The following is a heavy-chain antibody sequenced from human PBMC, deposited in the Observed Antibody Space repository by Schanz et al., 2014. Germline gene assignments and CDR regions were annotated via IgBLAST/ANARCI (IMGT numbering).Heavy chain of an antibody. CDR1: GFTFSSYW. D-gene: IGHD5-12*01. J-gene: IGHJ4*02. CDR3: AKDGSEAVATV. CDR2: IKQDGSER. V-gene: IGHV3-7*01. Sequence: EVQLVESGGGLVQPGGSLRLSCAASGFTFSSYWMSWVRQAPGKGLEWVANIKQDGSERYYVDSVKGRFTISRDNAKNTLYLQMNSLRVDDTAVYYCAKDGSEAVATVWGQGTLVAVSS.